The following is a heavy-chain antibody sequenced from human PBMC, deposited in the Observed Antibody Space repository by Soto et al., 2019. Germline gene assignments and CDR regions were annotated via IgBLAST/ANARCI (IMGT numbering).Heavy chain of an antibody. J-gene: IGHJ5*02. CDR3: AKGWAALDR. CDR1: GFTFSKYW. D-gene: IGHD2-15*01. V-gene: IGHV3-7*01. Sequence: EVQLVESGGGLVQPGGSLRPPRPTPGFTFSKYWNAWVRQAPGKGLEWVANMKEDGSQKNYPASVKGRSTISRDNAKKSLYLQMDNLRAEDTATYYCAKGWAALDRWGQGALVTVSS. CDR2: MKEDGSQK.